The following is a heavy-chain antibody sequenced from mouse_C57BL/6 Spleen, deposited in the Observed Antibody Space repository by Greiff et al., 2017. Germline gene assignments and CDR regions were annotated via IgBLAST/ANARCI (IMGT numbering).Heavy chain of an antibody. CDR2: IDPSDSET. Sequence: VQLKQPGAELVRPGSSVKLSCKASGYTFTSYWMHWVKQRPIQGLEWIGNIDPSDSETHYNQKFKDKATLTVDKSSSTAYMQLSSLTSEDSAVYYCARVNWDDAMDYWGQGTSVTVSS. V-gene: IGHV1-52*01. CDR1: GYTFTSYW. J-gene: IGHJ4*01. CDR3: ARVNWDDAMDY. D-gene: IGHD4-1*01.